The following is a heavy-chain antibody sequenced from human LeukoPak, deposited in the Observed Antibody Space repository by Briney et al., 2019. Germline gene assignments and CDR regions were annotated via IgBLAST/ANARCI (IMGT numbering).Heavy chain of an antibody. CDR2: INHSGST. V-gene: IGHV4-34*01. CDR1: GGSFSGYY. CDR3: ASHHVDTAMVATFDY. Sequence: PSETLSLTCAVYGGSFSGYYWSWIRQPPGKGLEWIGEINHSGSTNYNPSLKSRVTISVDTSKNQFSLKLSSVIAADTAVYYCASHHVDTAMVATFDYWGQGTLVTVSS. J-gene: IGHJ4*02. D-gene: IGHD5-18*01.